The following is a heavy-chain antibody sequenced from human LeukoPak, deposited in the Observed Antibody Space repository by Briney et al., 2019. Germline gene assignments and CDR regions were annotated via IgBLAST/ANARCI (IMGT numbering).Heavy chain of an antibody. J-gene: IGHJ5*02. CDR3: ARDRRERYSSSWYGWFDP. CDR2: IYTSGST. Sequence: SETLSLTCAVYGGSVSGYYWSWIRQPAGKGLEWIGRIYTSGSTNYNPSLKSRVTMSVDTSKNQFSLKLSSVTAADTAVYYCARDRRERYSSSWYGWFDPWGQGTLVTVSS. V-gene: IGHV4-4*07. CDR1: GGSVSGYY. D-gene: IGHD6-13*01.